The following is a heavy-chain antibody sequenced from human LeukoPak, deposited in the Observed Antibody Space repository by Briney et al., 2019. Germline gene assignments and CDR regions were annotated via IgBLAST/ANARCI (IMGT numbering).Heavy chain of an antibody. V-gene: IGHV1-2*06. J-gene: IGHJ4*02. CDR1: GYTFTGYY. CDR3: ARVLAAALDY. Sequence: ASVKVSCKASGYTFTGYYIHWVRQAPGQGLEWMGRINPNRGGTDYAPKFQGRVTMTRDTSISTAFMDLSSMRSDDTAVYYCARVLAAALDYWGQGTLVTVSS. CDR2: INPNRGGT. D-gene: IGHD6-13*01.